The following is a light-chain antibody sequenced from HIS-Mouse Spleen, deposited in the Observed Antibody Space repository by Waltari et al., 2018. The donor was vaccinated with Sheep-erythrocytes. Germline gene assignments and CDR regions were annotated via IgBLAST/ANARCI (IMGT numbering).Light chain of an antibody. V-gene: IGKV1D-13*01. Sequence: AIQLNQSPSSLSASVGDRVTITCRGSQGISSALAWYQQKPGKAPKLLIYDASSLESWVPSKFSGSGSGTDFTLTISSLQPEDFATYYCQQFNNYPRTFGQGTKVEIK. CDR2: DAS. J-gene: IGKJ1*01. CDR1: QGISSA. CDR3: QQFNNYPRT.